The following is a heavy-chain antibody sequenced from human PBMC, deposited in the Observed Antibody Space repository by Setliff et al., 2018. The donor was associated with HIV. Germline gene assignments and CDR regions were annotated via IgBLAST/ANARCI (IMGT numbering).Heavy chain of an antibody. Sequence: SLKISCATSGFTFGDYLMSWVRQVPGKGLEWVSGISWNGKIIGYGDSVRGRFTISRDDAKNSLYLQMNSLRAEDTGLYYCAKAKWLPRNSFYYYMDVWGKATTVTVSS. D-gene: IGHD6-19*01. CDR2: ISWNGKII. CDR3: AKAKWLPRNSFYYYMDV. CDR1: GFTFGDYL. J-gene: IGHJ6*03. V-gene: IGHV3-20*04.